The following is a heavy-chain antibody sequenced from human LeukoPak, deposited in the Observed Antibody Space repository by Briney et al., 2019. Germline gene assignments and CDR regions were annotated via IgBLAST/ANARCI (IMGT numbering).Heavy chain of an antibody. V-gene: IGHV3-53*01. CDR2: IYSGGSQ. D-gene: IGHD2-15*01. CDR3: ARDRRYCSGDSCYSGVDY. Sequence: GGSLRLSCAASGLTVSSNYMTWVRQAPGKGLEWVSVIYSGGSQYYADSVKGRFSISRDNSKNTVYLQMNGLRAEDTAVYYCARDRRYCSGDSCYSGVDYWGQGTLVTVYS. CDR1: GLTVSSNY. J-gene: IGHJ4*02.